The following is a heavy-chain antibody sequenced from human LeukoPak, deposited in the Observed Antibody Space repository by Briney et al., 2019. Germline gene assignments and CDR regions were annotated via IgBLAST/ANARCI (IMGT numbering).Heavy chain of an antibody. D-gene: IGHD3-10*01. V-gene: IGHV4-34*01. CDR2: INHSGST. J-gene: IGHJ4*02. CDR3: ASPGGDEYYYGSGSQPRDY. CDR1: GGSFSGYY. Sequence: SETLSLTCAVYGGSFSGYYWTWIRQPPGKGLERIGEINHSGSTKYNPSLKSRVTISVDTSKNQFSLKLSSVTAADTAMYYCASPGGDEYYYGSGSQPRDYWGQGTLVTVSS.